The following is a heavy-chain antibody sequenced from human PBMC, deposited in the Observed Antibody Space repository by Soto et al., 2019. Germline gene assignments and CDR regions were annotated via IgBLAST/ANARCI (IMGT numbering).Heavy chain of an antibody. D-gene: IGHD3-10*01. J-gene: IGHJ4*02. Sequence: SETLSLTCSVSGDSINSRYWRWIRQPPGKGLEWIGYIDYVGSTNYAPSLQSRVTMSVDTSKNQGSLNLRYVTAADTAVYYCVRQRGNYFDFWGQGTLVTVSS. CDR1: GDSINSRY. V-gene: IGHV4-59*11. CDR3: VRQRGNYFDF. CDR2: IDYVGST.